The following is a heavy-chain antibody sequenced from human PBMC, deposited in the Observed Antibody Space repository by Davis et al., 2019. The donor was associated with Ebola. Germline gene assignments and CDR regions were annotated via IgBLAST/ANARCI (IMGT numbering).Heavy chain of an antibody. J-gene: IGHJ4*02. CDR3: ATSESFFDYAAYFHY. CDR2: ITEDGSNS. Sequence: PGGSLRLFCAASGFTFSGHGMHWVRQAPGKGLEFVAAITEDGSNSFYSESVRGRFTISRDNSQNTADLQMGGLRPEDTAVYYCATSESFFDYAAYFHYWGQGTLLTVSS. V-gene: IGHV3-64*02. CDR1: GFTFSGHG. D-gene: IGHD3-16*01.